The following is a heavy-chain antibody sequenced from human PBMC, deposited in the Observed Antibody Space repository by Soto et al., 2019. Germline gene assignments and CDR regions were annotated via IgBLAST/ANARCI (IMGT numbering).Heavy chain of an antibody. D-gene: IGHD3-3*01. Sequence: GKSLKISCKGSGYSFTSYWIGWVRQMPGKGLEWMGIIYPGDSDTRYSPSFQGQVTISADKSISTAYLHWSSLKASDTAMYYCAKPDQGTAFGVVPRYYCYGMDVWGQGTTVTVSS. CDR3: AKPDQGTAFGVVPRYYCYGMDV. V-gene: IGHV5-51*01. CDR2: IYPGDSDT. CDR1: GYSFTSYW. J-gene: IGHJ6*02.